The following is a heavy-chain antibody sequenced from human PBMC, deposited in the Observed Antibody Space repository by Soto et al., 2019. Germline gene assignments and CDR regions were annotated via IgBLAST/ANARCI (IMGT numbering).Heavy chain of an antibody. CDR3: ARQKGRVLWFGEFDYYYGMDV. Sequence: SETLSLTCTVSGGSISSSSYYWGWIRQPPGKGLEWIGSIYYSGSTYYNPSLKSRVTISVDTSKNQFSLKLSSVTAADTAVYYCARQKGRVLWFGEFDYYYGMDVWGQGTTVTVSS. V-gene: IGHV4-39*01. J-gene: IGHJ6*02. D-gene: IGHD3-10*01. CDR1: GGSISSSSYY. CDR2: IYYSGST.